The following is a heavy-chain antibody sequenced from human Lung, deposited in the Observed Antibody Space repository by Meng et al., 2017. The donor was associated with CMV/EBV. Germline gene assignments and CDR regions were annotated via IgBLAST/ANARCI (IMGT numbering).Heavy chain of an antibody. J-gene: IGHJ4*02. V-gene: IGHV3-74*01. Sequence: GEXXKISCTASGFTFSDYWMHWVRQTPGKGLLWVSRIKGDGSHTIYGDSVKGRFTISRDNAKNTLYLQMNTLRVEDTAVYYCVRDGHSWNFDYWGQGSVVTVSS. CDR2: IKGDGSHT. D-gene: IGHD6-13*01. CDR1: GFTFSDYW. CDR3: VRDGHSWNFDY.